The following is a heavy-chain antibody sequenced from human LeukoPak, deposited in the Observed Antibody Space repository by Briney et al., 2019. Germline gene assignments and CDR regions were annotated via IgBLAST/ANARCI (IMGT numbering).Heavy chain of an antibody. CDR1: GGSLSSGSYY. CDR2: IYTSGST. J-gene: IGHJ5*02. CDR3: ARGPDIVVGGSWFDP. Sequence: SETQSLTCTVSGGSLSSGSYYWSWIRQPAGKGLEWLGRIYTSGSTNYNPSLKSRVTISVDTSKNQFSLKLSSVTAADTAVYYCARGPDIVVGGSWFDPWGQGTLVTVSS. V-gene: IGHV4-61*02. D-gene: IGHD2-2*01.